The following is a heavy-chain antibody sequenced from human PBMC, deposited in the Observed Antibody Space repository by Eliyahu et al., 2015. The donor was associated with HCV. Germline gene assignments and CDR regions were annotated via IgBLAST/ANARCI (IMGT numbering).Heavy chain of an antibody. CDR3: ARASGYGRLDP. J-gene: IGHJ5*02. Sequence: EVQLVESGGGLVQPGGSLRLSFAASGFTFSTSWMHWVRQAPGKGLVWVSRISSDESRTTYADSVKGRFTISRDNAKNTLNLQMNSLRAEDTAVYYCARASGYGRLDPWGQGTLVIVSS. D-gene: IGHD6-25*01. V-gene: IGHV3-74*03. CDR1: GFTFSTSW. CDR2: ISSDESRT.